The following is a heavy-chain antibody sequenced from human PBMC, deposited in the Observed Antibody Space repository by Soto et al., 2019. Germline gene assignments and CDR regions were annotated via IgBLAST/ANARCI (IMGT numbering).Heavy chain of an antibody. J-gene: IGHJ4*02. CDR1: GFTFSNYV. CDR2: IYPGDSDT. D-gene: IGHD5-12*01. CDR3: ARHSLATQPGDY. Sequence: PGGSLRLSCAASGFTFSNYVMSWVRQRPGKGLDWMGIIYPGDSDTRYSPSFQGQVTISVDNSIDTAYLEWTTLRASDSAMYYCARHSLATQPGDYWGQGTRVTVSS. V-gene: IGHV5-51*01.